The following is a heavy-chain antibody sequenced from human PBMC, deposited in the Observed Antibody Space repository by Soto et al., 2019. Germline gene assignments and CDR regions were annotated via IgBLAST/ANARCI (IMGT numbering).Heavy chain of an antibody. V-gene: IGHV1-69*06. Sequence: SVKVSCKASGGTFSSYAISWVRQAPGQGLEWMGGIIPIFGTANYAQKFQGRVTITADKSTSTAYMELSSLRSEDTAVYYCAVITGTTTPPAYYFDYWGQGTLVTVSS. J-gene: IGHJ4*02. CDR3: AVITGTTTPPAYYFDY. CDR2: IIPIFGTA. D-gene: IGHD1-20*01. CDR1: GGTFSSYA.